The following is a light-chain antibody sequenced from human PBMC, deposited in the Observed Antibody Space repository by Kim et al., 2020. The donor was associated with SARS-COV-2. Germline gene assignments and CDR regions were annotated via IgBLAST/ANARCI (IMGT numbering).Light chain of an antibody. CDR1: KSVSSS. CDR3: QQYGTSPST. J-gene: IGKJ5*01. Sequence: EIVLTQSPGTLSLSPGEIATLACRASKSVSSSLAWYQQKPGQAPRLLIHGASSRTTGIPDRFSGSGSGTDFTLTISRLEPEDFAVYYCQQYGTSPSTFGQGTRLEI. V-gene: IGKV3-20*01. CDR2: GAS.